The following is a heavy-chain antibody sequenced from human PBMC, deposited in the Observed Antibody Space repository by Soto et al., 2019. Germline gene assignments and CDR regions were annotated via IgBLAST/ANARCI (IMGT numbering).Heavy chain of an antibody. CDR2: IYHSGGT. Sequence: QLQLQESGSGLVKPSQTLSLTCAVSGGSISSGGYSWSWIRQPPGKGLEWIGYIYHSGGTYYNPSLKSRVTISVDRSKNQFSLKLSSVTAADTAVYYCARSLDIVQVPAAMQVGWFDPWGQGTLVTVSS. J-gene: IGHJ5*02. CDR1: GGSISSGGYS. D-gene: IGHD2-2*03. V-gene: IGHV4-30-2*01. CDR3: ARSLDIVQVPAAMQVGWFDP.